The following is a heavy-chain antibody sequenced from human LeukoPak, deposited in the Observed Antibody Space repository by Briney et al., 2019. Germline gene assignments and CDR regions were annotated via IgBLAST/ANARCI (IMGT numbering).Heavy chain of an antibody. CDR3: ARVVSGITIFGVVIAHFDY. CDR1: GGSFSGYY. CDR2: INHSGST. J-gene: IGHJ4*02. Sequence: SETLSLTCAVYGGSFSGYYWSWIRQPPGKGLGWIGEINHSGSTNYNPSLKSRVTISVDTSKNQFSLKLSSVTAADPAVYYCARVVSGITIFGVVIAHFDYWGQGTLVTVSS. D-gene: IGHD3-3*01. V-gene: IGHV4-34*01.